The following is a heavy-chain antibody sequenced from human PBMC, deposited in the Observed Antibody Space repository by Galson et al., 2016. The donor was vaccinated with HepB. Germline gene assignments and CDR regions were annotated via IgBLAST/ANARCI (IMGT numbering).Heavy chain of an antibody. V-gene: IGHV3-15*01. J-gene: IGHJ3*02. CDR1: GFTFSDAW. CDR2: VKDKTQGVAT. D-gene: IGHD6-13*01. Sequence: SLRLSCAASGFTFSDAWMTWIRQVSGKGLEWIGRVKDKTQGVATDYAAPVKDRFSISRDDSTNTLYLQMSSLQTEDTAVYYCSMGRRGSWDDAFENWGQGTLVTVSS. CDR3: SMGRRGSWDDAFEN.